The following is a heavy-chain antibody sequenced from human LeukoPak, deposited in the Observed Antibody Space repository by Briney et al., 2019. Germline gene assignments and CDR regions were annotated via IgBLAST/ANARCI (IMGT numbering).Heavy chain of an antibody. D-gene: IGHD5-12*01. J-gene: IGHJ5*02. CDR3: ARDAGNSGYGCDL. CDR2: IKQDGSEI. V-gene: IGHV3-7*01. Sequence: GGSLRLSCAASGFTFSSYWMSWVRQAPGKGLEWVANIKQDGSEIYYVDSVKGRFTISRDNAKNSLYLQMNSLRVEDSAIYYCARDAGNSGYGCDLWGQGTLVTVSS. CDR1: GFTFSSYW.